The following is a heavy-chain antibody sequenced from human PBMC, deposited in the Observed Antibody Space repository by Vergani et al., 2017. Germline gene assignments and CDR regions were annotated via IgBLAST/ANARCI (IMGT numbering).Heavy chain of an antibody. Sequence: QVQLQQWGAGLLKPSETLSLTCAVYGGSFSGYYWSWIRQPPGKGLEWIGEINHSGSTNYNPSLKSRVTISVDKSKNQFSLKLSSVTAADTAVYYCARMGAGKTTYAFDIWGQGTMVTVSS. CDR1: GGSFSGYY. D-gene: IGHD1-26*01. V-gene: IGHV4-34*01. CDR3: ARMGAGKTTYAFDI. J-gene: IGHJ3*02. CDR2: INHSGST.